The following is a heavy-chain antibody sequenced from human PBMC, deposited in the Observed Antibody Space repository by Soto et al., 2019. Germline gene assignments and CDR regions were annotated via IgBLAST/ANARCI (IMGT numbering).Heavy chain of an antibody. V-gene: IGHV4-59*01. D-gene: IGHD2-8*01. CDR3: ARDRSTYGGGGTGEVKENWFDP. J-gene: IGHJ5*02. CDR2: AYYSGST. Sequence: SSETLSLTCTVSGGSISHYYWSWIRQSPGKGLEWIGYAYYSGSTDYNPSLKSRVTMSVDTSKNQVSLKLNSVTTADTAVYYCARDRSTYGGGGTGEVKENWFDPWGPGTLVTVSS. CDR1: GGSISHYY.